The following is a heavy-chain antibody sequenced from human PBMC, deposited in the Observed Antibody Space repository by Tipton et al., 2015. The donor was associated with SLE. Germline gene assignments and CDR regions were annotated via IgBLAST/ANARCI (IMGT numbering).Heavy chain of an antibody. V-gene: IGHV4-30-4*08. CDR1: GYSISSGYY. CDR2: IYYSGST. D-gene: IGHD3-22*01. CDR3: ARDPLYYYDSSGYRDAFDI. J-gene: IGHJ3*02. Sequence: TLSLTCAVSGYSISSGYYWGWIRQPPGKGLEWIGYIYYSGSTYYNPSLKSRVTISVDTSKNQFSLKLSSVTAADTAVYYCARDPLYYYDSSGYRDAFDIWGQGTMVTVSS.